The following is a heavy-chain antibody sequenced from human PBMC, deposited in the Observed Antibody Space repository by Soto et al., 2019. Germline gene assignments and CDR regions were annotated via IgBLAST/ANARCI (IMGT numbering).Heavy chain of an antibody. CDR3: AKGSRGYTGYVFDY. D-gene: IGHD5-12*01. CDR1: GFSVSSKY. CDR2: IYSGATT. V-gene: IGHV3-53*01. J-gene: IGHJ4*02. Sequence: GGSLRLSCAASGFSVSSKYMNWVRQAPGKGLEWVSVIYSGATTYYTNSVKGRFTISRDNSKNTVYLQMNSLRAEDTAVYYCAKGSRGYTGYVFDYWGQGALVTVSS.